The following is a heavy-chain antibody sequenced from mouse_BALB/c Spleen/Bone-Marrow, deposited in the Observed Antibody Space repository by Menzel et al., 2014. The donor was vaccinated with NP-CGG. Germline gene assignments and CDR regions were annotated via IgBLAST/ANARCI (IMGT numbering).Heavy chain of an antibody. CDR3: ARGLL. Sequence: EVQLQESGPGLVKPSQSLSLPCTVTGYSITSDYAWNWIRQFPGNKLEWMGYISYSGSTSYNPSLKSRISITRDTSKNQFFLQLNSVTTEDTATYYCARGLLWGQGTLVTVSA. CDR2: ISYSGST. J-gene: IGHJ3*02. CDR1: GYSITSDYA. V-gene: IGHV3-2*02.